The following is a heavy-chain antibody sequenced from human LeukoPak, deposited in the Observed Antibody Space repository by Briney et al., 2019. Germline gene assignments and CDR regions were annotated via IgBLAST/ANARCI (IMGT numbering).Heavy chain of an antibody. CDR2: IYYNGDT. CDR3: ARSPYAAPIEAP. D-gene: IGHD2-2*02. CDR1: GGSISSYY. Sequence: SETLSLTCTVSGGSISSYYWNWIRQPPGKGLEWIGYIYYNGDTNYNPSLKSRVTISIDTSKNQFSLKLTSVTAADTAVYFCARSPYAAPIEAPWGQGTLVTVSS. J-gene: IGHJ5*02. V-gene: IGHV4-59*01.